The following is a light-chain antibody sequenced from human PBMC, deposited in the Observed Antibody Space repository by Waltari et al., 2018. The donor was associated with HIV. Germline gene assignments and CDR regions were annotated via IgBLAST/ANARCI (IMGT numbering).Light chain of an antibody. CDR2: EVS. Sequence: QSALTQPASVSGSPGQSITISCTVTSTDVGGYNLFSCYQQHPGKAPKLMIYEVSKRPSGVSNRFSGSKSGNTASLTISGLQAEDEADYYCCAYAGSTTYVIFGGGTKLTVL. CDR1: STDVGGYNL. J-gene: IGLJ2*01. CDR3: CAYAGSTTYVI. V-gene: IGLV2-23*02.